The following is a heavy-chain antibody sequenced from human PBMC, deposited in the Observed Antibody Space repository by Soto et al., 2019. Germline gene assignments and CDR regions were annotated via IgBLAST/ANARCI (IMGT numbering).Heavy chain of an antibody. V-gene: IGHV1-18*01. CDR1: GYTFTSYG. Sequence: ASVKVSCKASGYTFTSYGISWVRQAPGQGLEWMGWISAYNGNTNYAQKLQGRVTMTTDTSTSTAYIELRSLRSDDTAVYYCARVGVDDFWSGYYANYYYGMDVWGQGTTVTVSS. J-gene: IGHJ6*02. CDR2: ISAYNGNT. D-gene: IGHD3-3*01. CDR3: ARVGVDDFWSGYYANYYYGMDV.